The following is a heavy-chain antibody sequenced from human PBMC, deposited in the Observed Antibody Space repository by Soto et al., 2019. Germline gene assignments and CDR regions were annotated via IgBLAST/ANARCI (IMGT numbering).Heavy chain of an antibody. CDR1: GFTFTRYS. Sequence: GGSLRLSCAASGFTFTRYSINWVRQAPGKGLEWVSSISSTTNYIYYADSMKGRFTVSRDNAKNSVYLEMNSLSAEDTAVYYCARESEDLTSNFDYWGQGTLVTVSS. CDR3: ARESEDLTSNFDY. J-gene: IGHJ4*02. V-gene: IGHV3-21*01. CDR2: ISSTTNYI.